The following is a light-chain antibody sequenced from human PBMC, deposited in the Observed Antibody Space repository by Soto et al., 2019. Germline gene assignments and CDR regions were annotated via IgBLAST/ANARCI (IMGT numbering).Light chain of an antibody. V-gene: IGKV3-15*01. CDR3: QQYNKWPWT. CDR2: GAS. CDR1: QSVNNN. Sequence: EIVMTQSPATLSVSPGERATLSCRASQSVNNNLAWHQQKPGQAPRLLIYGASTRATDIPARFSGSGSGTDVTHTISSPQAEDFAVYCDQQYNKWPWTFGQGTKVEI. J-gene: IGKJ1*01.